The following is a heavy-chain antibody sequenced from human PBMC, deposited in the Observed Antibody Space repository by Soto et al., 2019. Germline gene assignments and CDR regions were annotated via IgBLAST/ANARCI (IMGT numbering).Heavy chain of an antibody. V-gene: IGHV3-30-3*01. CDR3: ARGGYCNSTSCYRYGMDV. CDR2: VSYDGTNK. CDR1: GFTFSSYA. Sequence: GGSLRLSCAASGFTFSSYAMHWVRQAPGKGLEWVAVVSYDGTNKYYADSVKGRFTISRDSSKNTVNLQMNSLRAEDTAVFYCARGGYCNSTSCYRYGMDVWGQGT. D-gene: IGHD2-2*03. J-gene: IGHJ6*02.